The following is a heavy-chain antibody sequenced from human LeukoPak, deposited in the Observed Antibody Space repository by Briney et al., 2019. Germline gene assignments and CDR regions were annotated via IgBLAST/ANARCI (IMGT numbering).Heavy chain of an antibody. D-gene: IGHD3-10*01. Sequence: GESLKISCKGSGYSFTNYWIGWVRHMPGKGLEWMGIIYPGDSDPRYSPSFQGQVTISADKSISTAYLQWSSLKASDTAMYYCARHSAYYYGSGSPMEYWGQGTLVTVSS. V-gene: IGHV5-51*01. CDR1: GYSFTNYW. CDR3: ARHSAYYYGSGSPMEY. CDR2: IYPGDSDP. J-gene: IGHJ4*02.